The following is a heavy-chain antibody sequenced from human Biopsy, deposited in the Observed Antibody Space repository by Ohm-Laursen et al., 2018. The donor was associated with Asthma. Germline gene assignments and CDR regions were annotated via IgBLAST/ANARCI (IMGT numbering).Heavy chain of an antibody. J-gene: IGHJ4*02. D-gene: IGHD3-22*01. CDR2: IYSGGTS. CDR3: ARGDSSNWSHYYFDY. CDR1: GFTFSNAW. V-gene: IGHV3-53*01. Sequence: SLRLSCAASGFTFSNAWMFWVRQAPGKGLEWVSVIYSGGTSHTADSVRGRFTISRDYSKNTLYLQMHSLRAEDTAVYYCARGDSSNWSHYYFDYWGQGTLVTVSS.